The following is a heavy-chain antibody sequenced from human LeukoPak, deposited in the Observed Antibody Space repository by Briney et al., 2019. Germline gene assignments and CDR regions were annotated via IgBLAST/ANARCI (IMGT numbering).Heavy chain of an antibody. CDR3: ARDQRYSYANMDV. J-gene: IGHJ6*04. CDR1: GFTFISYC. Sequence: GSLRLSCAASGFTFISYCMSWVRQAPGKGLEWVANIKQDGSEKYYVDSVKGRFTISRDNAKNSLYLQMNSLRAEDTAVYYCARDQRYSYANMDVWGKGTTVTVSS. D-gene: IGHD5-18*01. CDR2: IKQDGSEK. V-gene: IGHV3-7*01.